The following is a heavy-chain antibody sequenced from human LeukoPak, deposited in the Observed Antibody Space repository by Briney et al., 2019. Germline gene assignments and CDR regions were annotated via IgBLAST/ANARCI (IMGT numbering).Heavy chain of an antibody. D-gene: IGHD3-3*01. CDR2: ISGSGGST. Sequence: GGSLRLSCAGSGFTFSSYAMSWVRQAPGKGLEWVSAISGSGGSTYYADSVKGRFTISRDNSKNTLYLQMNSLRAEDTAVYYCAKDMGVTIFGVVIIRDYFDYWGQGTLVTVSS. CDR1: GFTFSSYA. V-gene: IGHV3-23*01. J-gene: IGHJ4*02. CDR3: AKDMGVTIFGVVIIRDYFDY.